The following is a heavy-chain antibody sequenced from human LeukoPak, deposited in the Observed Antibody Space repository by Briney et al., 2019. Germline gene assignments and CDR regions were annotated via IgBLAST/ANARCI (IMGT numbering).Heavy chain of an antibody. CDR3: ARAVSDEFASFDY. CDR2: INPNSGGT. CDR1: GYTFSGYY. V-gene: IGHV1-2*02. D-gene: IGHD2-21*02. J-gene: IGHJ4*02. Sequence: ASVKVSRKSSGYTFSGYYMLWLRQAPGQGLEWMGWINPNSGGTNYAQKFPGRVTMTRDTSISTVYMELSRLRSDDTAVYYSARAVSDEFASFDYWGQGALVTVSS.